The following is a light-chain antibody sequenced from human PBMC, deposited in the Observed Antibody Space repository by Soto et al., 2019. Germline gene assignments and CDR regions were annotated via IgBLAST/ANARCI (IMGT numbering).Light chain of an antibody. J-gene: IGKJ4*01. V-gene: IGKV3-11*01. CDR1: QSVSSY. CDR3: QHRRSWPLS. Sequence: EIVLTQSPATLSLSPGERATLSCRASQSVSSYLAWYQQKPGRSPRLLIYDASNRATGIPARFSGSGSGTDLTLTISSLEPEDFAVYFCQHRRSWPLSFGGGTKVEIK. CDR2: DAS.